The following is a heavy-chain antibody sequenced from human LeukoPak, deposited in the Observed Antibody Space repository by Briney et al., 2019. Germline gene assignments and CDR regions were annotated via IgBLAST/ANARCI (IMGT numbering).Heavy chain of an antibody. CDR1: GFTFSSYE. V-gene: IGHV3-48*03. J-gene: IGHJ4*02. CDR3: ARDIGYCSGGSCYSYFDY. D-gene: IGHD2-15*01. Sequence: GGSLRLSCAASGFTFSSYEMNWVRQAPGKGLEWVSYIGSSGSTIYYADSVKGRFTISRDNAKNSLYLQMNSLRAEDTAVYYCARDIGYCSGGSCYSYFDYWGQGTLVTVSS. CDR2: IGSSGSTI.